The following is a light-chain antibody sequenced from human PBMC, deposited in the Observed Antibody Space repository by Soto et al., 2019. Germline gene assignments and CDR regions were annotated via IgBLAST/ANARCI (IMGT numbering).Light chain of an antibody. CDR3: QQYDSLPRT. CDR1: QSVNNNF. J-gene: IGKJ1*01. CDR2: GAS. Sequence: EIVLTQSPGTLSLSPGERATLSCRASQSVNNNFLAWYQQKPGQAPRLLIYGASSRATGIPDRFSGRGSGTDITLTISRLEPGDFAMYYCQQYDSLPRTFGQGTKVEVK. V-gene: IGKV3-20*01.